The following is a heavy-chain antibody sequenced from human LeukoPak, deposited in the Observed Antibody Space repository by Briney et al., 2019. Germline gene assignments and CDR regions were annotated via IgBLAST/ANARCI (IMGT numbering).Heavy chain of an antibody. V-gene: IGHV1-69*02. CDR1: GGAFNNYT. D-gene: IGHD2-2*01. J-gene: IGHJ5*02. Sequence: SVKFSCKASGGAFNNYTVNWVRQAPGQGLGWMGRIIPILGIANYAQKSQGRGTLTADTSTSTVYMELSSLRSEATAVYYCARGYGGSLPAATLTDWFDPWGQGSLVTVSS. CDR2: IIPILGIA. CDR3: ARGYGGSLPAATLTDWFDP.